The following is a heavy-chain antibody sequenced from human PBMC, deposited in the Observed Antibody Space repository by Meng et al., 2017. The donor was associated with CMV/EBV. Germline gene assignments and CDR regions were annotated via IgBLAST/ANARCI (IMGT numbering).Heavy chain of an antibody. Sequence: SGPTLVKPTQTLTLTCTFSGFSLSTSGVGVGWIRQPPGKALEWLALIYWNDDKRYSPSLKSRLTITKDTSTNQVVLTMTNMDPVDTATYYCAHRAGGFGELSFDYWGQGTLVTVSS. CDR3: AHRAGGFGELSFDY. CDR1: GFSLSTSGVG. V-gene: IGHV2-5*01. CDR2: IYWNDDK. J-gene: IGHJ4*02. D-gene: IGHD3-10*01.